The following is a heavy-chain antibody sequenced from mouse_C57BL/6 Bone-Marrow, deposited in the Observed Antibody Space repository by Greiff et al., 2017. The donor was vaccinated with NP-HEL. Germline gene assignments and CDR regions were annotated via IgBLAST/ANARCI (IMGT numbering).Heavy chain of an antibody. D-gene: IGHD2-5*01. J-gene: IGHJ4*01. CDR2: LYPGDGDT. V-gene: IGHV1-80*01. CDR1: GYAFSSYW. CDR3: ARWEYYSNAMDY. Sequence: QVQLKESGAELVKPGASVKISCKASGYAFSSYWMNWVKQRPGKGLEWIGQLYPGDGDTNYNGKFKGKATLTADKSSSTAYMQLSSLTSEDSAVYFCARWEYYSNAMDYWGQGTSVTVSS.